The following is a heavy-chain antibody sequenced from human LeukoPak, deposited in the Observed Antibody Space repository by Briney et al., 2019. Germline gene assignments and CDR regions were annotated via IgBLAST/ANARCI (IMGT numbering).Heavy chain of an antibody. CDR1: GHTFTSYE. CDR2: MNPNSGNT. J-gene: IGHJ4*02. V-gene: IGHV1-8*01. CDR3: ASTHGSPYYYFDY. Sequence: ASVKVSCKTSGHTFTSYEINWVRQATGQGLEWMGWMNPNSGNTGYAQKFQGRATMTRNTSISTAYMELSSLRSEDTAVYYCASTHGSPYYYFDYWGQGTLVTVSS. D-gene: IGHD3-10*01.